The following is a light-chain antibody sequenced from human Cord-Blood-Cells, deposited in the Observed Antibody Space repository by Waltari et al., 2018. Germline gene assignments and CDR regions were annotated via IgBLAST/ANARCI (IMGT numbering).Light chain of an antibody. Sequence: QSALTQPASVSGSPGQSIPIPCTGTSSAVGRYHYVSWYQRPPAKAPKLMIYEVSNRPSGVFNRFSGSKSGNTASLTISGLQAEDEADYYCSSYTSSSTLVVFGGGTKLTVL. CDR2: EVS. CDR3: SSYTSSSTLVV. V-gene: IGLV2-14*01. J-gene: IGLJ2*01. CDR1: SSAVGRYHY.